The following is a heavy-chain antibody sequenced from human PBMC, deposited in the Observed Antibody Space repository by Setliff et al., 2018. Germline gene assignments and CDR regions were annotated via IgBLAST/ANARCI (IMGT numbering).Heavy chain of an antibody. CDR3: AKDKIRVVMKYAGWGLFDY. D-gene: IGHD7-27*01. Sequence: GSLRLSCSASGFTFNKHWMTWVRQAPGKGLEWVASITSGSSNIWYADSVRGRFTVSRDNSKDTVYLQLSSRRVDDTAVYYCAKDKIRVVMKYAGWGLFDYWGQGTLVTVSS. J-gene: IGHJ4*02. V-gene: IGHV3-21*04. CDR1: GFTFNKHW. CDR2: ITSGSSNI.